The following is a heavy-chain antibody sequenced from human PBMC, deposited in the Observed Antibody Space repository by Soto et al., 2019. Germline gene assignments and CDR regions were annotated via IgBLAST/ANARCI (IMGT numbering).Heavy chain of an antibody. CDR2: VSIGGST. V-gene: IGHV3-23*01. D-gene: IGHD2-15*01. J-gene: IGHJ4*02. CDR3: AKRRGAGGHFDY. Sequence: VGSLRLSCAASGFTFSSYAMGWVRQGPGKGLEWVAVVSIGGSTHYADSVRGRFTISRDNSKNTLSLQMNSLTAEDTAVYFCAKRRGAGGHFDYWGQGALVTVS. CDR1: GFTFSSYA.